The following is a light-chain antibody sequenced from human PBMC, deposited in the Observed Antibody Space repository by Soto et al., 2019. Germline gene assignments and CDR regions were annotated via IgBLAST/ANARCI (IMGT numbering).Light chain of an antibody. CDR2: AAS. Sequence: ASRTSQCERAFSASTGVRVKITCLASQGISSYLAWYQQKPGKAPKLLIYAASTLQSGVPSRFSVSGSGTDFTLTIGGLQSEEFATYYCQQYYSNPPTCGQGTKVDIK. CDR1: QGISSY. V-gene: IGKV1-8*01. CDR3: QQYYSNPPT. J-gene: IGKJ1*01.